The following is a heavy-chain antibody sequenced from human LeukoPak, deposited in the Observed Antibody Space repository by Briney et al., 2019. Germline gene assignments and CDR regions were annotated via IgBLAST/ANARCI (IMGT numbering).Heavy chain of an antibody. CDR3: ARGAAAVPEDY. V-gene: IGHV1-18*01. CDR2: ISAYNGNT. D-gene: IGHD6-13*01. J-gene: IGHJ4*02. Sequence: RASVKVSCKASGGTFSSYAISWVRQAPGQGLEWMGWISAYNGNTNYAQKLQGRVTMTTDTSTSTAYMELRSLRSDDTAVYYCARGAAAVPEDYWGQGTLVTVSS. CDR1: GGTFSSYA.